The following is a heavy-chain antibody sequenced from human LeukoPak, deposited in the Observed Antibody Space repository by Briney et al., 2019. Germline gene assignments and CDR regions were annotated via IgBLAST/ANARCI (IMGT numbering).Heavy chain of an antibody. CDR2: MNPNSGNT. V-gene: IGHV1-8*03. D-gene: IGHD5-18*01. Sequence: ASVKVSCKASGYTFTSYDINWVRQATGQGLEWMGWMNPNSGNTGYAQKFQGRVTITRNTSISTAYMELSSLRSEDTAVYYCARGGPYSRYSYGDYFDYWGQGTLVTVSS. J-gene: IGHJ4*02. CDR3: ARGGPYSRYSYGDYFDY. CDR1: GYTFTSYD.